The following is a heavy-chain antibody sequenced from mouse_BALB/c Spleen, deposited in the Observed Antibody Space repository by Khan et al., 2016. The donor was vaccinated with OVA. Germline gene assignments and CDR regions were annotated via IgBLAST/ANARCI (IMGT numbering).Heavy chain of an antibody. Sequence: EVELVESGGGLVQPGGSRKLSCAASGFTFSGFGMHWVRQAPEKGLEWVAFISSDSSTIYYADTVKGRFTISRDNPKKTLFLQMTSLRSEYTALYFCARTGYYYFDYWGQGTTLTVSS. D-gene: IGHD2-3*01. V-gene: IGHV5-17*02. CDR2: ISSDSSTI. CDR1: GFTFSGFG. CDR3: ARTGYYYFDY. J-gene: IGHJ2*01.